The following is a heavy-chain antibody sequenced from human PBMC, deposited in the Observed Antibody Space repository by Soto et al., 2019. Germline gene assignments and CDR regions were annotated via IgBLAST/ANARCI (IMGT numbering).Heavy chain of an antibody. CDR2: ISAYNGNT. Sequence: QVQLVQSGAEVKKPGASVKVSCKASGYTFTSYGISWVRXAPGQGLEWMGWISAYNGNTKYAQKLQGRVTMTTDTXXXXXXXXXXXXXXXXXAXXXCARDSPPVDYWGQGTLVTVSS. J-gene: IGHJ4*02. V-gene: IGHV1-18*01. CDR1: GYTFTSYG. CDR3: ARDSPPVDY.